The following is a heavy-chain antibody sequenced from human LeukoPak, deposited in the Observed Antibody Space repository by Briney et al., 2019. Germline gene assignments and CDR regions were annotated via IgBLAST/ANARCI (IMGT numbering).Heavy chain of an antibody. J-gene: IGHJ6*04. V-gene: IGHV4-39*01. Sequence: SETLSLTCTVSGGSISSSSYYWGWIRQPPGKGLEWMGSIYYSGSTYYNPSLKSRVTISVDTSKNQFSLKLSSVTAADTAVYSCAGDFSSQQQLVMDVWGKGTTVTVSS. D-gene: IGHD6-13*01. CDR3: AGDFSSQQQLVMDV. CDR1: GGSISSSSYY. CDR2: IYYSGST.